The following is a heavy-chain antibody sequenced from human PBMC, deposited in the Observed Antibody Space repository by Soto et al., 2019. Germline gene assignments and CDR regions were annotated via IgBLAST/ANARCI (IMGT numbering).Heavy chain of an antibody. D-gene: IGHD3-3*01. Sequence: QVQLVQSGAEVKKPGASVRVSCKASGYTFTSYGITWVRQAPGQGLEWMAWVNGYNGNTNKAQKIQDRVTMTADTSTGTAHTELRNLAPVVTAVNYCATIISIFGVGFDCLGQGAPVTVSS. V-gene: IGHV1-18*01. CDR2: VNGYNGNT. CDR1: GYTFTSYG. J-gene: IGHJ4*02. CDR3: ATIISIFGVGFDC.